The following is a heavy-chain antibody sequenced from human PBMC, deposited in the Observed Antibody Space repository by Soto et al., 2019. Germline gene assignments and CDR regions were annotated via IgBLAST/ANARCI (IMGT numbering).Heavy chain of an antibody. CDR2: IYPGDSDT. D-gene: IGHD5-18*01. J-gene: IGHJ6*02. Sequence: PWEPLKISCNGSGYSFSNYWIGWVSQINGKGLEWMGIIYPGDSDTRYSPSFQGQVTISADKSISTAHLQWSSLKASDTALYYCARQNSYGYHYYGFDVWAQGTTVTVSS. CDR3: ARQNSYGYHYYGFDV. V-gene: IGHV5-51*01. CDR1: GYSFSNYW.